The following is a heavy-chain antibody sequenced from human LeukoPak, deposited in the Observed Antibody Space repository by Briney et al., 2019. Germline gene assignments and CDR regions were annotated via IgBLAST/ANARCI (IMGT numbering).Heavy chain of an antibody. CDR1: GHTFTTYD. Sequence: ASVKVSCKASGHTFTTYDINWARQAAGQGLEWMGWMNPNSGNTGNAQKFQGRVTMTRNTSISTAYMELTSLTSEDTAVYFCARIAAPGNRRLNFWGQGTLVTVSS. CDR2: MNPNSGNT. CDR3: ARIAAPGNRRLNF. V-gene: IGHV1-8*01. J-gene: IGHJ4*02. D-gene: IGHD6-13*01.